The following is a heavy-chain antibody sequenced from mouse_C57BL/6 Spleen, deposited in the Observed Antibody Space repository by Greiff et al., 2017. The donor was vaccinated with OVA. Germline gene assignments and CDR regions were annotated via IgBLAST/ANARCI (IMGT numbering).Heavy chain of an antibody. V-gene: IGHV1-26*01. CDR3: ARTELRNSDY. D-gene: IGHD1-1*01. J-gene: IGHJ2*01. CDR1: GYTFTDYY. Sequence: VQLQQSGPELVKPGASVKISCKASGYTFTDYYMNWVKQSHGKSLEWIGDINPNNGGTSYNQKFKGKATLTVDKSSSTAYMELRSLTSEDSAVYSCARTELRNSDYWGQGTTLTVSS. CDR2: INPNNGGT.